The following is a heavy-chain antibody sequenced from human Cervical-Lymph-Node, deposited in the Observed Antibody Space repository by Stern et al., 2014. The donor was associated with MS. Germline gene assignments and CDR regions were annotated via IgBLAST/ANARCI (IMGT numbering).Heavy chain of an antibody. D-gene: IGHD3-22*01. V-gene: IGHV3-33*01. Sequence: QVQLVQSGGGVVQPGTSLRLSCAASGFIFSSYGIHWVRQAPGKGLEWVAMTSYDERTKSYADSVRGRFSVSRDFSNNTLYLQMNSLRAEDTAVYYCERGAHSSSSLEMFDFWGQGTLVTVSS. CDR2: TSYDERTK. CDR3: ERGAHSSSSLEMFDF. J-gene: IGHJ4*02. CDR1: GFIFSSYG.